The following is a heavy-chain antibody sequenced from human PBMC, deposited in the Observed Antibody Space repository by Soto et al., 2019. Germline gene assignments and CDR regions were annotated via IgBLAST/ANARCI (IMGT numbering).Heavy chain of an antibody. D-gene: IGHD1-26*01. CDR2: IYSGGST. J-gene: IGHJ3*02. CDR3: AAPWRATDHDAFDI. CDR1: GFTVSSNY. V-gene: IGHV3-53*01. Sequence: VGSLRLSCAASGFTVSSNYMSWVRQAPGKGLEWVSVIYSGGSTYYAGSLQGGFTISGDNSMNTLYLPMNSLRAEDTVVYYCAAPWRATDHDAFDIWGKGTV.